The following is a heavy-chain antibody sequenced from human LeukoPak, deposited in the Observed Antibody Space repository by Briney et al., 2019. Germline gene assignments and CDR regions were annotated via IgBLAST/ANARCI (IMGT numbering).Heavy chain of an antibody. Sequence: GASVKVSCKASGDTFNNYYVNWVRQAPGLGFEWMGIINPTGTSTNDAQNFQGRLTMTRDTSTTTVYMELSSLRSEDTAVYYCATSATNYGGLFESWGQGTLVTVSS. CDR1: GDTFNNYY. CDR3: ATSATNYGGLFES. V-gene: IGHV1-46*02. D-gene: IGHD4-23*01. J-gene: IGHJ4*02. CDR2: INPTGTST.